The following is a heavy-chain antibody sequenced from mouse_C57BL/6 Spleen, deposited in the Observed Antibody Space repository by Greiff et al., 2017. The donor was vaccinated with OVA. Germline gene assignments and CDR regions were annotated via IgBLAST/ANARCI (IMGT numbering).Heavy chain of an antibody. CDR2: ISDGGSYT. CDR3: ARDDSWYFDV. V-gene: IGHV5-4*01. Sequence: DVKLQESGGGLVKPGGSLKLSCAASGFTFSSYAMSWVRQTPEKRLEWVATISDGGSYTYYPDNVKGRFTISRDNAKNNLYLQMSHLKSEDTAMYYCARDDSWYFDVWGTGTTVTVSS. CDR1: GFTFSSYA. J-gene: IGHJ1*03. D-gene: IGHD2-4*01.